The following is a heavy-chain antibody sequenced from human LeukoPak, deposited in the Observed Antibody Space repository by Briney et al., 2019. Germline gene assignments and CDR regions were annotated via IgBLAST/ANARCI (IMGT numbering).Heavy chain of an antibody. CDR3: SSRRTIFGVVISDY. D-gene: IGHD3-3*01. CDR1: GYTFTSYD. V-gene: IGHV1-8*01. Sequence: ASVKVSCKASGYTFTSYDINWVRQATGQGLEWMGWMNPNSGNTGYAQKFQGRATMTRNTSISTAYMELSSLRSEDTAVYYCSSRRTIFGVVISDYWGQGTLVTVSS. J-gene: IGHJ4*02. CDR2: MNPNSGNT.